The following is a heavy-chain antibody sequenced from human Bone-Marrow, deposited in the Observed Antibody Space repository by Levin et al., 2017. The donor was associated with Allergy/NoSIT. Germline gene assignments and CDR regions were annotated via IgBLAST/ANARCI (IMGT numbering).Heavy chain of an antibody. CDR2: IWYDGSNK. V-gene: IGHV3-33*01. D-gene: IGHD3-9*01. CDR1: GFTFSGHG. Sequence: GESLKISCAASGFTFSGHGMHWVRQAPGKGLEWVALIWYDGSNKYYADSVKGRFTISRDDSENTLYLQMNTLRVEDTAVYYCVRDYFRAPGVDGRYFDSWGRGTLVTVSS. CDR3: VRDYFRAPGVDGRYFDS. J-gene: IGHJ4*02.